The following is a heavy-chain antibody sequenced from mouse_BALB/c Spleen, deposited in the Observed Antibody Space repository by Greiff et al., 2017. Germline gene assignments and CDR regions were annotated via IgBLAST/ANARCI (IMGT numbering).Heavy chain of an antibody. J-gene: IGHJ3*01. CDR2: ISDGGSYT. CDR1: GFTFSDYY. V-gene: IGHV5-4*02. D-gene: IGHD2-14*01. CDR3: ARDHYRYDWFAY. Sequence: EVNLVESGGGLVKPGGSLKLSCAASGFTFSDYYMYWVRQTPEKRLEWVATISDGGSYTYYPDSVKGRFTISRDNAKNNLYLQMSSLKSEDTAMYYCARDHYRYDWFAYWGQGTLVTVSA.